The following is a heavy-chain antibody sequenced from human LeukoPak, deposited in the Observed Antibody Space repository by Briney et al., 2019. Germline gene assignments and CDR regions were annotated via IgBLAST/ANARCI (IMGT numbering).Heavy chain of an antibody. J-gene: IGHJ6*03. V-gene: IGHV4-34*01. Sequence: PSETLSLTCAVYGGSFSGYYWSWIRQPPGKGLEWIGEINHSGSTNYNPSLKSRVTISVDTSKNQFSLKLSSVTAADTAVYYCARVQTRYGSGSYYHYYYYMDVWGKGTTVTVSS. CDR3: ARVQTRYGSGSYYHYYYYMDV. CDR1: GGSFSGYY. D-gene: IGHD3-10*01. CDR2: INHSGST.